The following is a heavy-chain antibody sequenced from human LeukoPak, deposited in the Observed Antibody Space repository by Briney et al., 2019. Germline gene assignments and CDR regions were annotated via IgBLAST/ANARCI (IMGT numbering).Heavy chain of an antibody. J-gene: IGHJ4*02. V-gene: IGHV4-34*01. Sequence: SETLSLTCAVYGGSFSGYYWSWIRLPPGKGLEWIGEINHSGSTNYNPSLKSRVTISVDTSKNQFSLKLSSVTAADTAVYYCARAPVAAAGFDYWGQGTLVTVSS. D-gene: IGHD6-13*01. CDR3: ARAPVAAAGFDY. CDR1: GGSFSGYY. CDR2: INHSGST.